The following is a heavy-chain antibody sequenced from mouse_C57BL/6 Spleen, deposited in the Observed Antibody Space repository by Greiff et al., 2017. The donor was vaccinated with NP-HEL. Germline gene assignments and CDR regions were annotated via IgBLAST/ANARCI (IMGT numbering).Heavy chain of an antibody. CDR3: ARQGYYGSSSYWYFDV. CDR2: INSDGGST. V-gene: IGHV5-2*03. D-gene: IGHD1-1*01. J-gene: IGHJ1*03. Sequence: EVKLEESGGGLVQPGESLKLSCESNEYEFPSHDMSWVRKTPEKRLELVAAINSDGGSTYYPDTMERRFIISRDNTKKTLYLQMSSLRSEDTALYYCARQGYYGSSSYWYFDVWGTGTTVTVSS. CDR1: EYEFPSHD.